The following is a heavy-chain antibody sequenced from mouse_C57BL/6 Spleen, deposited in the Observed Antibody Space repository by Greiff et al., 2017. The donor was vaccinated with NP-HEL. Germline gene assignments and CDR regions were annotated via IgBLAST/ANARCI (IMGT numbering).Heavy chain of an antibody. CDR3: ALPYYYGSKDY. CDR2: INPGRGGT. D-gene: IGHD1-1*01. Sequence: VQLQQSGAELVRPGTSVKVSCKASGYAFTNYLIAWVTQRTGQGLEWIGVINPGRGGTNYTEKFKGKATLTADKSSSSAYMQLSSLTSEDTAVYSCALPYYYGSKDYWGQGTTLTVSS. J-gene: IGHJ2*01. CDR1: GYAFTNYL. V-gene: IGHV1-54*01.